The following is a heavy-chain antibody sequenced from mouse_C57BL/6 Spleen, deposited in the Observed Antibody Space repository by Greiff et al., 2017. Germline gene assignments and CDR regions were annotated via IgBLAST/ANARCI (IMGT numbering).Heavy chain of an antibody. J-gene: IGHJ1*03. Sequence: EVKLMESGEGLVKPGGSLKLSCAASGFTFSSYAMSWVRQTPEKRLEWVAYISSGGDYIYYADTVKGRFTISRDNARNTLYLQMSSLKSEDTAMYYCTRDQGGNYRYFDVWGTGTTVTVSS. CDR2: ISSGGDYI. D-gene: IGHD1-1*02. CDR1: GFTFSSYA. CDR3: TRDQGGNYRYFDV. V-gene: IGHV5-9-1*02.